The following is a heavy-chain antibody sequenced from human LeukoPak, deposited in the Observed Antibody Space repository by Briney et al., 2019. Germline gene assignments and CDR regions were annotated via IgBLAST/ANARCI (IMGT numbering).Heavy chain of an antibody. J-gene: IGHJ4*02. CDR3: AKDFSRSVAGYFDY. D-gene: IGHD6-19*01. CDR1: GFTFSSYG. Sequence: GSLRLSCAASGFTFSSYGMHWVRQAPGKGLEWVAVISYDGSNKYYADSVKGRFTISRDNSKNTLYLQMNSLRAEDTAVYYCAKDFSRSVAGYFDYWGQGTLVTVSS. CDR2: ISYDGSNK. V-gene: IGHV3-30*18.